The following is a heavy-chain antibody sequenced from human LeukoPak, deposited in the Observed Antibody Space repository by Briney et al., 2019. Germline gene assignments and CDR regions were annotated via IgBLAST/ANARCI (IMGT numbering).Heavy chain of an antibody. CDR2: IGGSGVST. J-gene: IGHJ4*02. CDR3: AKGRGFRVWDPWDN. D-gene: IGHD3-16*01. CDR1: EFTFSNYW. V-gene: IGHV3-23*01. Sequence: GGSLRLSCAASEFTFSNYWMTWVRQAPGKGLEWVSAIGGSGVSTYYADSVKGRFTISRDNSKNTLFLEMNSLRVEDTAVYYCAKGRGFRVWDPWDNWGQGTLITVSS.